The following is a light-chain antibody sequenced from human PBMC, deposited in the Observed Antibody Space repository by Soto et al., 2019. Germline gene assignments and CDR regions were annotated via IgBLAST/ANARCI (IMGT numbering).Light chain of an antibody. CDR1: QDVNNY. CDR2: DTS. J-gene: IGKJ2*01. CDR3: QQYNNVPYT. Sequence: IRMTQSPSSFSASTGDRVSRTCRARQDVNNYLNWYQQKTGKAPRLLIYDTSNLEIGVPSRFGGTGSGTDFTFTIFGLPPEDFATYYCQQYNNVPYTFGQGTKVDIK. V-gene: IGKV1-33*01.